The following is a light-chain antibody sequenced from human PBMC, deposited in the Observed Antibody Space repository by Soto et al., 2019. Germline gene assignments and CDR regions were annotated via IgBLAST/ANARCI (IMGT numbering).Light chain of an antibody. CDR1: SSDVGGYNY. J-gene: IGLJ1*01. CDR3: SSYTGSSTLYV. V-gene: IGLV2-14*01. Sequence: ALTQPASVSGSPGQSITISCTGTSSDVGGYNYVSWYQQHPGKAPKLMIYDVTNRPSGVSNRFSGSKSSNTASLTISGLQAEDEADYYCSSYTGSSTLYVFGTGTKLTVL. CDR2: DVT.